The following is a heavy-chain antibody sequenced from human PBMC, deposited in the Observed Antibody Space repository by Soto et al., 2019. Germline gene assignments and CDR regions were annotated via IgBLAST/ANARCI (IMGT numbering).Heavy chain of an antibody. V-gene: IGHV3-30*18. J-gene: IGHJ6*02. CDR1: GFTFSSYG. Sequence: QVQLVESGGGVVQPGRSLRLSCAASGFTFSSYGMHWVRQAPGKGLEWVAVISYDGSNKYYADSVKGRFSISRDNSKNTLYLQMNGLGAADTDVYYCAKASDVCRRQTAYGRDGWCQGTTVTVSS. D-gene: IGHD2-21*02. CDR3: AKASDVCRRQTAYGRDG. CDR2: ISYDGSNK.